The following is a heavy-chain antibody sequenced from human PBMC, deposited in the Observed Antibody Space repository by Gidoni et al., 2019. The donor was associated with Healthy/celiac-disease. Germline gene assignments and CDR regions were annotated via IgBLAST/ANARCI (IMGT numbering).Heavy chain of an antibody. J-gene: IGHJ3*02. CDR2: IIPIFGTA. V-gene: IGHV1-69*01. CDR1: GSTFSSYA. D-gene: IGHD3-10*01. Sequence: QVQLVQSGAEVKKPGSSVKVSCKASGSTFSSYALSWVRQAPGQGLEWMGGIIPIFGTANYAQKFQGRVTITADESTSTAYMELSSLRSEDTAVYYCARARVLTMVRFNEGAFDIWGQGTMVTVSS. CDR3: ARARVLTMVRFNEGAFDI.